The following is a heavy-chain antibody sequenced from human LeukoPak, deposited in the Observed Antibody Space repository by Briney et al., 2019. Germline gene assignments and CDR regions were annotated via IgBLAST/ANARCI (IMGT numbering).Heavy chain of an antibody. CDR3: ARIKAYCGGLCPILYTY. D-gene: IGHD2-21*01. Sequence: GESLKISCKSSGYIFSDYYICWVRQLPGKVLEWMGIVCPSDSDTRYSPTFQGQVTISADKSINTAYLQWRRLKASDTAMYYCARIKAYCGGLCPILYTYWGQGTLVTVSS. CDR2: VCPSDSDT. V-gene: IGHV5-51*01. J-gene: IGHJ4*02. CDR1: GYIFSDYY.